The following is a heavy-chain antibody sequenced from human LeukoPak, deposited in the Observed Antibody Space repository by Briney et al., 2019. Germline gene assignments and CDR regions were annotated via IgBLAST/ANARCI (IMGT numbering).Heavy chain of an antibody. CDR2: ISSSSSYI. J-gene: IGHJ5*02. Sequence: PGGSLRLSCAASGFTFSSYSMNWVRQAPGKGLEWVSSISSSSSYIYYADSVKGRFTISRDNAKNSLYLQMNSLRAEDTAVYYCARSPYGSGSYSMGGSTWGQGTLVTVSS. D-gene: IGHD3-10*01. CDR1: GFTFSSYS. CDR3: ARSPYGSGSYSMGGST. V-gene: IGHV3-21*01.